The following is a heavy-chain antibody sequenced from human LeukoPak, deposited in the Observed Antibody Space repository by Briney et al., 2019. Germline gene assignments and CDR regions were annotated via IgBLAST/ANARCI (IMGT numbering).Heavy chain of an antibody. CDR3: ARDMKRSRARWENLGFDP. J-gene: IGHJ5*02. CDR2: INPSGGST. D-gene: IGHD1-26*01. Sequence: ASVKVSCKASGYTFTSYFMHWVRQAPGQGLEWMGIINPSGGSTSYAQNFQGRVTMTRDMSTSTVYMELSSLRSEDTAVYYCARDMKRSRARWENLGFDPGGQGTLVTVSS. CDR1: GYTFTSYF. V-gene: IGHV1-46*01.